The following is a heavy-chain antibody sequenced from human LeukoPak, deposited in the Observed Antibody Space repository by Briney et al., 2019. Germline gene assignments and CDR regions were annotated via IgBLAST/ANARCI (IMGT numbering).Heavy chain of an antibody. CDR3: AREWRGRVFYYGVDV. CDR1: AFTFDDYS. CDR2: ISWYSGNI. J-gene: IGHJ6*02. D-gene: IGHD3-3*01. Sequence: GGSLRLSCLASAFTFDDYSMHWVRQPAGRGLEWVASISWYSGNIKYADSVEGGRFITRDNHANTPYLEINNLITADTALSFCAREWRGRVFYYGVDVWRQGTMVAVS. V-gene: IGHV3-9*01.